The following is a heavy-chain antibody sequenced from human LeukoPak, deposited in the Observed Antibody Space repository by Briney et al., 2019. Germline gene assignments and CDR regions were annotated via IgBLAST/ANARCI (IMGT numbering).Heavy chain of an antibody. CDR3: ARLLATWDYYYMDV. CDR1: GFIFSTYS. V-gene: IGHV3-48*02. CDR2: IGGSGSFI. D-gene: IGHD3-3*02. J-gene: IGHJ6*03. Sequence: PGGSLRLSCAGSGFIFSTYSIKWVRQAPGKGLEWVSYIGGSGSFIYYADSVKGRFTISRDNAKNSVCLQMNSLRDEDTAVYFCARLLATWDYYYMDVWGKGTTVTVSS.